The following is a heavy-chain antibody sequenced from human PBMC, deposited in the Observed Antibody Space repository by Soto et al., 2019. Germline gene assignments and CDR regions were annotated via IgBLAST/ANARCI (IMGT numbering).Heavy chain of an antibody. J-gene: IGHJ5*02. CDR1: GYSFTSYW. CDR2: IDPSDSYT. V-gene: IGHV5-10-1*01. Sequence: PGESLKISCKGSGYSFTSYWISWVRQMPGKGLEWMGRIDPSDSYTNYSPSFQGHVTISADKSISTAYLQWSSLKASDTAMYYCATVRNGNGGRYNWFDPWGQGTLVTVSS. D-gene: IGHD3-16*01. CDR3: ATVRNGNGGRYNWFDP.